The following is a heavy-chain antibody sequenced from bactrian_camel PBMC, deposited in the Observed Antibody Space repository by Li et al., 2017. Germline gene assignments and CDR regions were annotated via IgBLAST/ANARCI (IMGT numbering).Heavy chain of an antibody. V-gene: IGHV3S40*01. J-gene: IGHJ4*01. CDR2: ISTTGSVT. Sequence: VQLVESGGGVVQPGGSLRLSCTASGFEFSTVDLSWVRQAPGKGLEWVSAISTTGSVTYYADSVKGRFTISRDNAKNTVYLQMNSLKPEDTAMYYCARAQRRGGYCTYLANSFTYWGQGTQVTVS. CDR3: ARAQRRGGYCTYLANSFTY. CDR1: GFEFSTVD. D-gene: IGHD7*01.